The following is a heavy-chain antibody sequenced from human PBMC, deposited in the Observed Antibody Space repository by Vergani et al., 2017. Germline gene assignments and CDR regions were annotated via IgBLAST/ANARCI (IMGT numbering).Heavy chain of an antibody. D-gene: IGHD2-2*01. V-gene: IGHV4-34*01. Sequence: QVQLQQWGAGLLKPSETLSLTCAVYGGSFSGYYWSWIRQPPGKGLEWIGEINHSGSTHYIPSLKSRVTISVDTSKNQFSLKLSSVTAADTAVYYCARDPHYCSSTSCPFGYWGQGTLVTVSS. CDR2: INHSGST. J-gene: IGHJ4*02. CDR1: GGSFSGYY. CDR3: ARDPHYCSSTSCPFGY.